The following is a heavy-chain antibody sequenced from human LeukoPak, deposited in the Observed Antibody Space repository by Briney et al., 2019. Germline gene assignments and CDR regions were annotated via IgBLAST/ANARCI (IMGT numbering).Heavy chain of an antibody. D-gene: IGHD3-22*01. CDR3: ARGLYYYDSNGRTLYDY. CDR1: GYTFISYD. J-gene: IGHJ4*02. Sequence: ASVKVSCKASGYTFISYDINWVRQATGQGLEWMGWMNPDRGISGYAQKFQGRVSMTRNTSIHTAYMELSSLRSEDTAVYYCARGLYYYDSNGRTLYDYWGQGTLVTVSS. CDR2: MNPDRGIS. V-gene: IGHV1-8*01.